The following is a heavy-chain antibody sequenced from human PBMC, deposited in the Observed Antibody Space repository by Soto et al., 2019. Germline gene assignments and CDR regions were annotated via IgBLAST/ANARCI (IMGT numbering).Heavy chain of an antibody. V-gene: IGHV3-7*03. CDR2: IKEDGNEA. J-gene: IGHJ6*02. CDR3: ARVKGRLAPYAMDV. Sequence: PGGSLRPSCAASGFSVTSHWMSWDRQPPGKGMEWVANIKEDGNEAHYVDSMKGRFTIARDNAKNSLYLHMNSLGAEDTAVNYCARVKGRLAPYAMDVWGLGTTVTVSS. D-gene: IGHD2-15*01. CDR1: GFSVTSHW.